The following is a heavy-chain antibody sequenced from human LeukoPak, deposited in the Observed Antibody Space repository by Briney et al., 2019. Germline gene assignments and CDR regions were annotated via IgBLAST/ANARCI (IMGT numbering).Heavy chain of an antibody. CDR1: GYTFTSYG. V-gene: IGHV1-18*01. D-gene: IGHD6-6*01. J-gene: IGHJ5*02. CDR3: ARGLGGIAARCSIFRFDP. Sequence: GASVKVSCKASGYTFTSYGISWVRQAPGQGLEWMGWISAYNGNTNYAQKLQGRVTMTTDTSTSTAYMELRSLRSDDTAVYYCARGLGGIAARCSIFRFDPWGQGTLVTVSS. CDR2: ISAYNGNT.